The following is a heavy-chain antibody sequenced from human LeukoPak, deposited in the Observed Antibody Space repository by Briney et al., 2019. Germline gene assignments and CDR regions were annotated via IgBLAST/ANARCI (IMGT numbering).Heavy chain of an antibody. Sequence: SETLSLTCAVYGGSFSGYYWSWIRQPPGKGLEWIGEINHSGSTNYNPSLKSRVTISVDTSKNQFSLKLSSVTAADTAVYYCARDLDFWTGNWFDPWGQGTLVTVSS. CDR3: ARDLDFWTGNWFDP. CDR2: INHSGST. V-gene: IGHV4-34*01. D-gene: IGHD3/OR15-3a*01. J-gene: IGHJ5*02. CDR1: GGSFSGYY.